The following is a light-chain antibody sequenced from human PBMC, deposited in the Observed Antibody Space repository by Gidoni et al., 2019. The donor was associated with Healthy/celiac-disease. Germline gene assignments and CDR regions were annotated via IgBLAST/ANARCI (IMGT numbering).Light chain of an antibody. CDR1: QSVSSSS. CDR2: DAS. CDR3: QQYGSSPPMYT. J-gene: IGKJ2*01. V-gene: IGKV3-20*01. Sequence: VLTQAPGTLSLSPGQRATLSCRASQSVSSSSLAWYQQKPGQAPSLLIYDASRRATGIPDSFSGSGSGTDFTLTISRLEPEDFAVYYCQQYGSSPPMYTFGQGTKLEIK.